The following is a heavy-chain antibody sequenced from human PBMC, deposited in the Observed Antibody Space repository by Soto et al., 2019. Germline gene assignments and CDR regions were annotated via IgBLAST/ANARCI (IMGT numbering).Heavy chain of an antibody. CDR2: INHSGST. V-gene: IGHV4-34*01. Sequence: SETLSLTCAVYGGSFSGYYWSWIRQPPGKGLEWIGEINHSGSTNYNPSLKSRVTISVDTSRNQFSLKLSSVTAADTAVYYCARDSSGPARFLEWFGGMDVWGQGTTVTVSS. CDR1: GGSFSGYY. J-gene: IGHJ6*02. D-gene: IGHD3-3*01. CDR3: ARDSSGPARFLEWFGGMDV.